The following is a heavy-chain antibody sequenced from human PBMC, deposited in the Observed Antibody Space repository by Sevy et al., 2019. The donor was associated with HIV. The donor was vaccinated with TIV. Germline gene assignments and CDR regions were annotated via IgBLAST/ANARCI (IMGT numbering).Heavy chain of an antibody. Sequence: GGSLRLSCAASGFTFSSYAMSWVRQAPGKGLEWVSAISGSGGSTYYADSVKGRFTISRENAKKTLYLQMNSLRAEDTAVYYCAKDFYPDYYDSSGFTSAGWFDPWGQGTLVTVSS. CDR1: GFTFSSYA. D-gene: IGHD3-22*01. J-gene: IGHJ5*02. V-gene: IGHV3-23*01. CDR2: ISGSGGST. CDR3: AKDFYPDYYDSSGFTSAGWFDP.